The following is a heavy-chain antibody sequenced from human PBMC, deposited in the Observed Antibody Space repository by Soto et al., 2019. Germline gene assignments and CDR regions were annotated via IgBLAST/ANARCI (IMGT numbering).Heavy chain of an antibody. CDR2: IYPGDSDT. CDR1: GYTFTNYW. D-gene: IGHD3-16*02. J-gene: IGHJ3*01. Sequence: PGESVKITCKGSGYTFTNYWIGWVRQMPGKGLEWVGIIYPGDSDTRYSPSFQGQVTISADNSITTACLQWRSLKASDAAMFYCARIVGLASLGHHAFEVWGQGTMVTDSS. CDR3: ARIVGLASLGHHAFEV. V-gene: IGHV5-51*03.